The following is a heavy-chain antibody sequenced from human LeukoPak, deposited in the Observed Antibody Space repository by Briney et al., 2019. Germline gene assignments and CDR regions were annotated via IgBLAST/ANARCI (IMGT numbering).Heavy chain of an antibody. CDR1: GGTFSSYA. Sequence: APVKVSCKASGGTFSSYAISWVRQAPGQGLEWMGGIIPIFGTANYAQKFQGRVTITADKSTSTAYMELSSLRSEDTAVYYCASGGLGYCSSTSCRRSYYYYGMDVWGKGTTVTVSS. V-gene: IGHV1-69*06. CDR2: IIPIFGTA. CDR3: ASGGLGYCSSTSCRRSYYYYGMDV. J-gene: IGHJ6*04. D-gene: IGHD2-2*01.